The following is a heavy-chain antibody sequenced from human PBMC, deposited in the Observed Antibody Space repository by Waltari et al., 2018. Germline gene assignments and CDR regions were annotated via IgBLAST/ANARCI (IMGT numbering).Heavy chain of an antibody. J-gene: IGHJ5*02. D-gene: IGHD6-19*01. CDR2: IYHSGST. V-gene: IGHV4-38-2*01. CDR1: GYSISSGYY. Sequence: QVQLQESGPGLVKPSETLSLTCAVSGYSISSGYYWGWIRQPPGKGLEWIGSIYHSGSTYYNPSLKSRFTISVDTSKNQFSLKLSSVTAADTAVYYCARGSGWPGDWFDPWGQGTLGTVSS. CDR3: ARGSGWPGDWFDP.